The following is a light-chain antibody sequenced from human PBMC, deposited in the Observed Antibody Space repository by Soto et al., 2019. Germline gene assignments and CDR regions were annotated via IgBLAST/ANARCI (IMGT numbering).Light chain of an antibody. CDR2: GTS. CDR1: QSVSSKY. J-gene: IGKJ2*01. CDR3: QQYGDLPLT. V-gene: IGKV3-20*01. Sequence: EIVLTQSPGTLSLSPGERATLSCRASQSVSSKYLAWYQQKPGQAPRVLIYGTSIRASGVPERFSGGGSGTDFTLTITRLEPEDFAVYYCQQYGDLPLTFGRGTRLEMK.